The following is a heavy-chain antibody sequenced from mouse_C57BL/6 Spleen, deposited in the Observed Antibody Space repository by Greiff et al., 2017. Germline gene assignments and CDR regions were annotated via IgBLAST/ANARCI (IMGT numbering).Heavy chain of an antibody. J-gene: IGHJ3*01. D-gene: IGHD2-5*01. V-gene: IGHV5-6*01. CDR2: ISSGGSYT. Sequence: EVKLMESGGDLVKPGGSLKLSCAASGFTFSSYGMSWVRQTPDKRLEWVATISSGGSYTYYPDSVKGRFTISRDNAKNTLYLQMSSLKSEDTAMYYCAREGDRDSNYSFAYWGQGTLVTVSA. CDR3: AREGDRDSNYSFAY. CDR1: GFTFSSYG.